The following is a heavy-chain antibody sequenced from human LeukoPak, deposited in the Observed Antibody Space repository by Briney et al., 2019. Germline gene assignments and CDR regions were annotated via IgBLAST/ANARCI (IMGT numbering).Heavy chain of an antibody. CDR2: IIPIFGTA. V-gene: IGHV1-69*06. CDR3: ARELAAAPMYYYDSSGVLDY. Sequence: ASVKVSCKASGYTFTGYYMHWVRQAPGQGLEWMGGIIPIFGTANYAQKFQGRVTITADKSTSTAYMELSSLRSEDTAVYYCARELAAAPMYYYDSSGVLDYWGQGTLVTVSS. J-gene: IGHJ4*02. CDR1: GYTFTGYY. D-gene: IGHD3-22*01.